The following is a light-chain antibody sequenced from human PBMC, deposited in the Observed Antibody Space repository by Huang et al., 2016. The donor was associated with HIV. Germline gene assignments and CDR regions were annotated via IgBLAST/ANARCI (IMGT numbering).Light chain of an antibody. CDR3: QQHYSSPPT. J-gene: IGKJ2*01. Sequence: DIVMTQSPDSLAVSLGERATINCKSSQSLLYNSNNKNYLAWYQQKQGQPPNLLIYWASSRKSGVPDRFSSSGSETDFTLTISSLQAEDVAVYYCQQHYSSPPTFGQGTKLEIK. CDR1: QSLLYNSNNKNY. CDR2: WAS. V-gene: IGKV4-1*01.